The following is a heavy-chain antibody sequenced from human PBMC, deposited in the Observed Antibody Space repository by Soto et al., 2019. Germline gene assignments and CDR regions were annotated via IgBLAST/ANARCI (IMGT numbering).Heavy chain of an antibody. V-gene: IGHV1-18*01. CDR2: ISAYNGNT. Sequence: GPSVTVSCKASGYTFTSYGIIWVRQAPGQGLEWMGWISAYNGNTNYAQKLQGRVTMTTDTSTSTAYMELRSLRSDDTAVYYCARDQVEDIVLMVYAKNWFDPWGQGTLVTVSS. D-gene: IGHD2-8*01. J-gene: IGHJ5*02. CDR1: GYTFTSYG. CDR3: ARDQVEDIVLMVYAKNWFDP.